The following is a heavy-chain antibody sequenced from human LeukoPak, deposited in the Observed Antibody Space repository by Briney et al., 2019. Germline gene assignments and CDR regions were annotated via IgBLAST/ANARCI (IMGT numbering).Heavy chain of an antibody. Sequence: LETLALTFGFLGYPNRSWYYLGLIRPPPRKGAGVIGSIYHSGSTYYNPSLKSRVTISVDTSKNQFSLKLSSVTAADTAVYYCAGAPTSWYENAFDIWGQGTMVTVSS. J-gene: IGHJ3*02. D-gene: IGHD6-13*01. V-gene: IGHV4-38-2*01. CDR1: GYPNRSWYY. CDR3: AGAPTSWYENAFDI. CDR2: IYHSGST.